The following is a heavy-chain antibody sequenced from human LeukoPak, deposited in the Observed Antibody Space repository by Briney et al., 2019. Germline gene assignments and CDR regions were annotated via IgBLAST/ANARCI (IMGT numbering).Heavy chain of an antibody. CDR3: ARKAYYDSSGFDY. Sequence: PSETLSLNCTVSGGSISSGGYYWSWIRQHPGKGLEWIGYIYYSGSTYYNPSLKSRVTISVDTSKNQFSLKLSSVTAADTAVYYCARKAYYDSSGFDYWGQGTLVTVSS. J-gene: IGHJ4*02. CDR2: IYYSGST. V-gene: IGHV4-31*03. D-gene: IGHD3-22*01. CDR1: GGSISSGGYY.